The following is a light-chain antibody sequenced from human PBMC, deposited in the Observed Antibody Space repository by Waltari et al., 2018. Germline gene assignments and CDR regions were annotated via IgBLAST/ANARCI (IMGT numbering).Light chain of an antibody. Sequence: WYQRKPDQAPVVVIYKDTQRPSWIPARFSCSTSGTTVTLTISGVQAEDEADYYCQSADTSGNYVFGPGTKVTVV. CDR2: KDT. CDR3: QSADTSGNYV. V-gene: IGLV3-25*03. J-gene: IGLJ1*01.